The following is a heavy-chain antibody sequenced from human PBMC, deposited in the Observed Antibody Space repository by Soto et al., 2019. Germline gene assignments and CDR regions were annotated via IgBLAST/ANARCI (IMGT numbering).Heavy chain of an antibody. CDR2: ISGSGNST. CDR1: GFTFSTYA. CDR3: AKDGGIAGAVEDFQH. V-gene: IGHV3-23*01. Sequence: EVQLLESGGGLVQPGGSLRVSCAASGFTFSTYAMSWVRQAPGKGLEWVSAISGSGNSTYYADSVKGRLTISRDNSKNTRHLQMNSLRAEDTAVYYCAKDGGIAGAVEDFQHWGQGTLVTVSS. D-gene: IGHD6-13*01. J-gene: IGHJ1*01.